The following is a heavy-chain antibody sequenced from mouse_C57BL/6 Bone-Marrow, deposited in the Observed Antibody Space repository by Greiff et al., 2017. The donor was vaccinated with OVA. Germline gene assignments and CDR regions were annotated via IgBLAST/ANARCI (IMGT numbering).Heavy chain of an antibody. CDR1: GFTFSSYA. V-gene: IGHV5S21*01. Sequence: EVMLVESGEGLVKPGGSLKLSCAASGFTFSSYAMSWVRQTPEKRLEWVAYISSGGDYIYYADTVKGRFTISRDNARNTLYLQMSSLKSEDTAMYYCARDGGYYGGSYGYFDVWGTGTTVTVSS. J-gene: IGHJ1*03. CDR2: ISSGGDYI. CDR3: ARDGGYYGGSYGYFDV. D-gene: IGHD1-1*01.